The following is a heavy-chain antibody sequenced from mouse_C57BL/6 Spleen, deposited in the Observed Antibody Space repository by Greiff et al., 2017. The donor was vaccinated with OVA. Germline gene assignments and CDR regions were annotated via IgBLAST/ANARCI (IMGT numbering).Heavy chain of an antibody. J-gene: IGHJ4*01. V-gene: IGHV3-6*01. CDR2: ISYDGSN. CDR1: GYSITSGYY. Sequence: EVKLLESGPGLVKPSQSLSLTCSVTGYSITSGYYWNWIRQFPGNKLEWMGYISYDGSNNYNPSLKNRISITRDTSKNQFFLKLNSVTTEDTATYYCARARRTDYYAMDYWGQGTSVTVSS. CDR3: ARARRTDYYAMDY.